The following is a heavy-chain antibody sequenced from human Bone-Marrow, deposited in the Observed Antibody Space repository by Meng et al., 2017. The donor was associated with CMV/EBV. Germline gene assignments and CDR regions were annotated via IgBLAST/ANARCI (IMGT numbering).Heavy chain of an antibody. Sequence: SSGRYYWSWIRQPPGKGLEWIGYIYYSGSTTYNPSLKSRVTISVDTSKNQFSLKLSSVTAADTAVYYCARAEGITIFGVVTTNWFDPWGQGTLVTVSS. CDR1: SSGRYY. CDR3: ARAEGITIFGVVTTNWFDP. V-gene: IGHV4-61*01. D-gene: IGHD3-3*01. CDR2: IYYSGST. J-gene: IGHJ5*02.